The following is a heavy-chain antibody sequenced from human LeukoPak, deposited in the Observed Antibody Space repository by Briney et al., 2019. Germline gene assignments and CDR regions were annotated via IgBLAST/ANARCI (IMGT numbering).Heavy chain of an antibody. D-gene: IGHD6-13*01. J-gene: IGHJ4*02. V-gene: IGHV1-2*02. CDR3: ARGYIAAAGIDY. Sequence: GASVKVSCKASGYTFTDYYVHWVRQAPGQGLEWTGWINPNSGGTHYDQNFQGRVTVTRDTSINTTYMQFSSLTSDDTAVYYCARGYIAAAGIDYWGQGTLVTVSS. CDR1: GYTFTDYY. CDR2: INPNSGGT.